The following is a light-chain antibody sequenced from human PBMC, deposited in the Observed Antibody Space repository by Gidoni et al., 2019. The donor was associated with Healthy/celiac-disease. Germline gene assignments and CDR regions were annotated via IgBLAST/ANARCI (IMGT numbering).Light chain of an antibody. J-gene: IGLJ2*01. CDR3: GTWDSSLSAVV. CDR2: DNN. V-gene: IGLV1-51*01. Sequence: QSVLTQPPSVSAAPGQKVTISCSGSSSKIGNNYVSWYQQLPGRAPKLLIYDNNKRPSGIPDRFSGSKSGTSATLGITGLQTGDEADYYCGTWDSSLSAVVFGGGTKLTVL. CDR1: SSKIGNNY.